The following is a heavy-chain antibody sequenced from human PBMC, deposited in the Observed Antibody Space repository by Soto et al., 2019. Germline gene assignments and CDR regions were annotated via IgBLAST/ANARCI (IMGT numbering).Heavy chain of an antibody. D-gene: IGHD2-21*01. J-gene: IGHJ5*02. CDR1: GFTFSSYG. V-gene: IGHV3-33*01. CDR2: IWYDGSNK. Sequence: PGGSLRLSCAASGFTFSSYGMHWVRQAPGKGLEWVAVIWYDGSNKYYADSVKGRFTISRDNSKNTLYLQMNSLRAEDTAVYYCARAVEMATIGSGVDPWGQGTLVTVS. CDR3: ARAVEMATIGSGVDP.